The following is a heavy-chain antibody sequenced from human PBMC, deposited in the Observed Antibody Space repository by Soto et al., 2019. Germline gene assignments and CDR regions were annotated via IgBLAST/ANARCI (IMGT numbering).Heavy chain of an antibody. J-gene: IGHJ4*02. CDR1: GVTFSNNG. CDR2: ISYEGSEK. Sequence: QVHLVESGGGVVQPGRSLRLSCAASGVTFSNNGMHWVRQAPGKGLGWMGVISYEGSEKYYACSVKGRFTISRDNSKTTLYLQLDTLRAEDTAIYYCFKDKGAAAGFAYWGQGILVTVSS. D-gene: IGHD6-13*01. CDR3: FKDKGAAAGFAY. V-gene: IGHV3-30*18.